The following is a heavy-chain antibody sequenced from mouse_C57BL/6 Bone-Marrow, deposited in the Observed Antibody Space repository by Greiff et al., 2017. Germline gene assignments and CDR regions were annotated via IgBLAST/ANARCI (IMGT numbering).Heavy chain of an antibody. V-gene: IGHV1-66*01. J-gene: IGHJ3*01. CDR3: ARGGLRAWFAY. Sequence: QVQLQPSGPELVKPGASVKISCKASGYSFTSYYIYWVKQRPGQGLEWIGWIYPGSGNTKYHEKFKGKATLTAATSSSTAYMQLSSLTSEDSAFDYCARGGLRAWFAYWGQGTLVTVSA. D-gene: IGHD2-4*01. CDR2: IYPGSGNT. CDR1: GYSFTSYY.